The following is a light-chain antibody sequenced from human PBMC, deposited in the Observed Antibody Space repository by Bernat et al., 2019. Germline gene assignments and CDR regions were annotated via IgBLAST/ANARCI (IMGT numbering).Light chain of an antibody. Sequence: SYELTQPPSVSVSPGQTASITCSGDNLGNKYVCWYQQKPGQSPVLIIYQDTRRPSGIPERFSGSNSWNTATLTISGTQARDEADYYCQAWDSSAAVFGGGTKRTVL. CDR3: QAWDSSAAV. V-gene: IGLV3-1*01. CDR2: QDT. CDR1: NLGNKY. J-gene: IGLJ3*02.